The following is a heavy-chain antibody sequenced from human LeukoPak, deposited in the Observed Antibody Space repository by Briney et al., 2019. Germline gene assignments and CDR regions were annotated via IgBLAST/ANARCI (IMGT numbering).Heavy chain of an antibody. CDR2: ISWNGGSI. J-gene: IGHJ4*02. D-gene: IGHD5-18*01. Sequence: GGSLRLSCAASGFTFDDYAMHWVRQAPGKGLEWVSGISWNGGSIGYADSVKGRFTISRDNAKNSLYLQMNSLRAEDTALYYCAKDTAMVTSFADYWGQGTLVTVSS. CDR3: AKDTAMVTSFADY. CDR1: GFTFDDYA. V-gene: IGHV3-9*01.